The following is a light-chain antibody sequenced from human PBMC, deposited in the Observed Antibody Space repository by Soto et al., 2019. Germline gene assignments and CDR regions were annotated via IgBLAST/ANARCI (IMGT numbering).Light chain of an antibody. CDR3: NQRQSWPRT. V-gene: IGKV3-11*01. Sequence: EIVLTQSPATLSSSPGERATLSCRASQTVNSRLAWYQHKPGQAPRLLIYHTYNRATGIQARFSGSGSGTDFTLTISSLEPEDFAVYYCNQRQSWPRTFGQGTKVDIK. CDR1: QTVNSR. J-gene: IGKJ1*01. CDR2: HTY.